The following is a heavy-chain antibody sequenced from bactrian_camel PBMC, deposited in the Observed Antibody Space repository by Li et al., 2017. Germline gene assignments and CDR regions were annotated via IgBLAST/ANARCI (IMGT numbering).Heavy chain of an antibody. CDR2: VWDDGKNT. CDR3: VSGGNLYLAFDY. V-gene: IGHV3S7*01. Sequence: HVQLVESGGGLVQPGGSLRLSCVASGFPFGSFAMYWVRQAPGKGLEWVSAVWDDGKNTFYADSVKGRFILSRDNAKNIVTLEMNSLKSEDTAVYYCVSGGNLYLAFDYWGQGTQVTVS. D-gene: IGHD2*01. CDR1: GFPFGSFA. J-gene: IGHJ6*01.